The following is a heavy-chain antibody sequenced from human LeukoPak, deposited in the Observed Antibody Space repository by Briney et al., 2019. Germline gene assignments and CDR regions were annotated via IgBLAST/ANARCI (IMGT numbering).Heavy chain of an antibody. CDR2: IYYSGST. V-gene: IGHV4-59*01. D-gene: IGHD1-26*01. CDR1: GGSISSYY. Sequence: ASETLSLTCTVSGGSISSYYWSWIRQPPGKGLEWIGYIYYSGSTNYNPSLKSRVTISVDTSKNQFSLKLSSVTAADTAVYYCAGEVSGFDYWGQGTLVTVSS. CDR3: AGEVSGFDY. J-gene: IGHJ4*02.